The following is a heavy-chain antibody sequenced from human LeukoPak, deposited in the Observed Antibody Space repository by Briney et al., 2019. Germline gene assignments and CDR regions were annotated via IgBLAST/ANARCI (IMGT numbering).Heavy chain of an antibody. V-gene: IGHV3-33*01. J-gene: IGHJ4*02. CDR3: ARAAYDSTGYLTL. Sequence: GRSLRLSCAASGFTFSSYGMHWVRQAPGKGLEWVAVIWYDGSNKYYADSVKGRFTISRDNSKNTLYLQMNSLRAEDTTVYYCARAAYDSTGYLTLWGQGALVTVSS. D-gene: IGHD3-22*01. CDR2: IWYDGSNK. CDR1: GFTFSSYG.